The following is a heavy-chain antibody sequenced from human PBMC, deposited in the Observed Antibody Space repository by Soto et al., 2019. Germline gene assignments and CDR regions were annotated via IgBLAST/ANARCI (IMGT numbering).Heavy chain of an antibody. CDR3: ASYDFWSGSNGMDV. Sequence: PSETLSLTCAVSGYSISSGYYWGWIRQPPWKGLEWIGSIYHSGSTYYNPSLKSRVTISVDTSKNQFSLKLSSVTAADTAVYYCASYDFWSGSNGMDVWGQGTTVTVSS. D-gene: IGHD3-3*01. J-gene: IGHJ6*02. V-gene: IGHV4-38-2*01. CDR1: GYSISSGYY. CDR2: IYHSGST.